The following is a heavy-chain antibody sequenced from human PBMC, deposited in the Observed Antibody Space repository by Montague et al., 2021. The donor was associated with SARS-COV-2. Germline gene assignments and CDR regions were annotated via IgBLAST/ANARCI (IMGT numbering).Heavy chain of an antibody. CDR1: RFSFSSYA. J-gene: IGHJ4*02. V-gene: IGHV3-30*04. Sequence: SMILSCAASRFSFSSYALHWVRQAPVKGLEWVAVISSVGSNQYYXDSVKGRFTISRDNSKNTLYLQMSSLRAEDTAVYYCARPSYYDILTGNGGLEYWGQGTRVTVSP. D-gene: IGHD3-9*01. CDR3: ARPSYYDILTGNGGLEY. CDR2: ISSVGSNQ.